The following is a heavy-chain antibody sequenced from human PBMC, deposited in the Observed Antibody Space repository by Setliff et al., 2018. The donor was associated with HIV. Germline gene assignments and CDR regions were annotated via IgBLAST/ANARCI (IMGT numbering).Heavy chain of an antibody. CDR3: ARPFDWGSSHPLGY. CDR2: IYYSVTT. D-gene: IGHD3-9*01. J-gene: IGHJ4*02. V-gene: IGHV4-39*01. CDR1: GGSSSSSSFY. Sequence: SETLSLTCTVSGGSSSSSSFYWGWIRQPPGKGLEWIGSIYYSVTTYYNPSLKSRVTISVDTSKNQFSLKLSSVTAADTAVYYCARPFDWGSSHPLGYWSQGTLVTVS.